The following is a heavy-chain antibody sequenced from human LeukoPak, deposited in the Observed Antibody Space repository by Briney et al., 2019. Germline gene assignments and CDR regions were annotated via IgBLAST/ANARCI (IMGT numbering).Heavy chain of an antibody. CDR3: AKEFGYCSGGSCYSVGYFDF. V-gene: IGHV3-23*01. CDR1: GFTFSSYV. J-gene: IGHJ4*02. D-gene: IGHD2-15*01. Sequence: PGGSLRLSCTASGFTFSSYVMSWGRQAPGKGLEWVSAISASGGSTYYADFVKGRVTISRDNSKNTLYLQMNSLRAEDTAVYYCAKEFGYCSGGSCYSVGYFDFWGQGPLVTVSS. CDR2: ISASGGST.